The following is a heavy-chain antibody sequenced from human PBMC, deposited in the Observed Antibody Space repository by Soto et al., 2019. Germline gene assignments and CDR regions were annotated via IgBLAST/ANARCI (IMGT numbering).Heavy chain of an antibody. CDR3: ARGESVADLWGGVYGMDV. CDR2: ISYDGSNK. V-gene: IGHV3-30-3*01. Sequence: QVQLVESGGGVVQPGRSLRLSCAASGFTFSSYAMHWVRQAPGKGLEWVAVISYDGSNKYYADSVKGRFTISRDNSKNTLYLQMNSLRAEDTAVYYCARGESVADLWGGVYGMDVWGQGTTVTVSS. CDR1: GFTFSSYA. J-gene: IGHJ6*02. D-gene: IGHD6-19*01.